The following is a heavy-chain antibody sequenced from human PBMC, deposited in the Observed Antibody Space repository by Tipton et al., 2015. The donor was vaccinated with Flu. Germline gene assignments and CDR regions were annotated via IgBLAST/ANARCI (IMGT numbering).Heavy chain of an antibody. CDR2: INPNSGGT. CDR1: GYTFTGYY. Sequence: QLVQSGAEVKKPGASVKVSCKASGYTFTGYYMHWVRQALGQGLEWMGWINPNSGGTNYAQKFQGWVTMTRDTSISTAYMELSRLRSDDTAVYYCARGAGVFWSVYYAYWGQGPLVTVSS. D-gene: IGHD3-3*01. CDR3: ARGAGVFWSVYYAY. V-gene: IGHV1-2*04. J-gene: IGHJ4*02.